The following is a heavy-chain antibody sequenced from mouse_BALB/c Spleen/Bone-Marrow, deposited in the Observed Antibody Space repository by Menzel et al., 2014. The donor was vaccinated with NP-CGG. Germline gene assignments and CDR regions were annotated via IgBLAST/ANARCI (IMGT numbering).Heavy chain of an antibody. Sequence: VQLQQSGAELVRPGTSVKVSCKASGYAFTNYWIEWVKQRPGQGLEWIGVINPGSGGVNYNEKSKGKATLTADKSSSTAYIQLSSLTSNDSAVYFCSREITRYAVDYWGQGTSVTVSS. J-gene: IGHJ4*01. D-gene: IGHD2-4*01. V-gene: IGHV1-54*01. CDR1: GYAFTNYW. CDR3: SREITRYAVDY. CDR2: INPGSGGV.